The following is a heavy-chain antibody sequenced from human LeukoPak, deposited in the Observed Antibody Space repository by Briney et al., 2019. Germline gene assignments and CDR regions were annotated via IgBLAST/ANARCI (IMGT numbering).Heavy chain of an antibody. CDR1: GFIFDDFS. V-gene: IGHV3-9*01. J-gene: IGHJ4*02. D-gene: IGHD6-13*01. CDR3: TKATTRRVPAARIDS. CDR2: ITWHGRST. Sequence: GRSLRLSCAASGFIFDDFSMFWFRQAPGKGLEWVSSITWHGRSTAYADSVRGRFSISRDNARNSLYLQMNSLRPEDTAFYYCTKATTRRVPAARIDSWGQGTLVTVSS.